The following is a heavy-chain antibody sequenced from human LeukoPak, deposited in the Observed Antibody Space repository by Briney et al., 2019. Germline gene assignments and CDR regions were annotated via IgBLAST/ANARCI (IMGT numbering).Heavy chain of an antibody. V-gene: IGHV4-34*01. CDR3: ARLTREIRVYYYYMDV. CDR2: INHSGST. J-gene: IGHJ6*03. CDR1: GGSFSGYY. D-gene: IGHD1-26*01. Sequence: SETLSLTCAVYGGSFSGYYWSWIRQPPGKGLEWTGEINHSGSTNYNPSLKSRVTISVDTSKNQFSLKLSSVTAADTAVYYCARLTREIRVYYYYMDVWGKGTTVTVSS.